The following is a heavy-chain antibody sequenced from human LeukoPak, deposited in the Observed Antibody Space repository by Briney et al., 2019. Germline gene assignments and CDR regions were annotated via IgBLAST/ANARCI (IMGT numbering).Heavy chain of an antibody. CDR1: GGSFSGYY. J-gene: IGHJ4*02. D-gene: IGHD6-13*01. V-gene: IGHV4-34*01. Sequence: SETLSLTCAVYGGSFSGYYWSWIRQPPGKGLEWIGEINHSGSTNYNPPLKSRVTISVDTSKNQFSLKLSSVTAADTAVYYCARGGERPGIAAAGLDYWGQGTLVTVSS. CDR3: ARGGERPGIAAAGLDY. CDR2: INHSGST.